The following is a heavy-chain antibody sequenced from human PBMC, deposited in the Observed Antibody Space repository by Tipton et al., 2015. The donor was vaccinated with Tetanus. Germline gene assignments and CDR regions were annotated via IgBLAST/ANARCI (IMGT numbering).Heavy chain of an antibody. D-gene: IGHD2-15*01. CDR3: ARDSSRLYSWYFDL. J-gene: IGHJ2*01. CDR2: INSDGSSI. V-gene: IGHV3-74*01. Sequence: SLRLSCAASGFTFSSYWMHWVRQAPGKGLVWVSRINSDGSSITYADSVKGRFTISRDNAKNTLYLQMNSLRAEDTAVYYCARDSSRLYSWYFDLWGRGTLVTVSS. CDR1: GFTFSSYW.